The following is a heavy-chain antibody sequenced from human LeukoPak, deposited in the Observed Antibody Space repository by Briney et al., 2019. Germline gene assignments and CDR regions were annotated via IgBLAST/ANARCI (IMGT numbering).Heavy chain of an antibody. CDR2: TYYRSKWYN. CDR3: AKGQWLVNDAFNI. D-gene: IGHD6-19*01. J-gene: IGHJ3*02. V-gene: IGHV6-1*01. Sequence: SQTLSLTCAISGDSVSINSGAWNWIRQSPSRGLEWLGRTYYRSKWYNDYAVSVESRITINPDTSKNQFSLQLNSVTPEDTAVYYCAKGQWLVNDAFNIWGQGTMVTVSS. CDR1: GDSVSINSGA.